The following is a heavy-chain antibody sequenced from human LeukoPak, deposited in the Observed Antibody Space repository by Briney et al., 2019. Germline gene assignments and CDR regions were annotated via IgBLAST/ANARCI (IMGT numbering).Heavy chain of an antibody. CDR3: ARDPNIVLMVYAPHFDY. J-gene: IGHJ4*02. D-gene: IGHD2-8*01. CDR2: IFHSGST. V-gene: IGHV4-38-2*02. CDR1: GYSISSGYY. Sequence: SETLSLTCTVSGYSISSGYYWGWIRQPPGKGLEWIGNIFHSGSTYYNPSLKSRVTISVDSSSNRFSLKLNSVTAADTAVYYCARDPNIVLMVYAPHFDYWGQGTLVTVSS.